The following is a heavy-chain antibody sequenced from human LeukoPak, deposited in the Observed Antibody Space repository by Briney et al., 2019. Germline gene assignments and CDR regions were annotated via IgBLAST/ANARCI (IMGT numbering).Heavy chain of an antibody. D-gene: IGHD6-13*01. J-gene: IGHJ6*03. CDR3: AREYSSSWDHYYYYMDV. CDR2: MNPNSGNT. V-gene: IGHV1-8*01. CDR1: GYTFTSYD. Sequence: ASVKVSCKASGYTFTSYDINWVRQATGQGLEWMGWMNPNSGNTGYAQKFQGRVTMTRNTSISTAYMELSSLRSEDTAVYYCAREYSSSWDHYYYYMDVWGKGTTVTVSS.